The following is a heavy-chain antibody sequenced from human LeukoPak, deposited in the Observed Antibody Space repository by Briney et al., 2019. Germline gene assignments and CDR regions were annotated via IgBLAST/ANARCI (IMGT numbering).Heavy chain of an antibody. CDR1: GFTFDDYT. V-gene: IGHV3-43*01. D-gene: IGHD3-22*01. CDR2: ISWDGGST. Sequence: GGSLRLSCAASGFTFDDYTMHWVRQAPGKGLEWVSLISWDGGSTYYADSVKGRFTISRDNSKNSLYLQMNSLRTEDTALYYCARPPGLNDYDSSGYTYFDYWGQGTLVTVSS. J-gene: IGHJ4*02. CDR3: ARPPGLNDYDSSGYTYFDY.